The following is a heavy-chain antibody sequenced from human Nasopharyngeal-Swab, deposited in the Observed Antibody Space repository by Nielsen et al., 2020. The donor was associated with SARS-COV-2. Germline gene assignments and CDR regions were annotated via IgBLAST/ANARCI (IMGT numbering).Heavy chain of an antibody. J-gene: IGHJ4*02. CDR2: IYHSGST. CDR1: GGSISSSNW. V-gene: IGHV4-4*02. CDR3: ARLSDYDFWSGYSYPDY. Sequence: GSLRLSCAVSGGSISSSNWWSWVRQPPGKGLEWIGEIYHSGSTNYNPSLKSRVTISVDKSKNQFPLKPSSVTAADTAVYYCARLSDYDFWSGYSYPDYWGQGTLVTVSS. D-gene: IGHD3-3*01.